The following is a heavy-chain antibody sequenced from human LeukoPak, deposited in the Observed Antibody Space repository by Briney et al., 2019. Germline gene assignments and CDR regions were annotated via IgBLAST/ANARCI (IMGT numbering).Heavy chain of an antibody. CDR2: IYYSGST. V-gene: IGHV4-59*01. D-gene: IGHD5-18*01. CDR1: GGSISSYY. CDR3: ARKYSYRYYFDY. J-gene: IGHJ4*02. Sequence: PSETLSLTCTVSGGSISSYYWSWIRQPPGKGLEWIGYIYYSGSTNYNPSLKSRVTISVDTSKNQFSLKLSSVTAADTAVYYCARKYSYRYYFDYWGQGTLVTVSS.